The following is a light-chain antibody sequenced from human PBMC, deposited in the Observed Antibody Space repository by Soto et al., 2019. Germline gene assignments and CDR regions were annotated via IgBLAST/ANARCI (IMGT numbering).Light chain of an antibody. CDR1: SSKIGRKT. CDR2: NDN. Sequence: QLVLTQSPSVSATPGQRVTISCSGSSSKIGRKTVNWYQQLPGTAPKLLVHNDNQRPSGVPDRFSGSKSGTSASLAISGLQSEDEADYYCAAWDGSLDGLLFGGGTQLTVL. V-gene: IGLV1-44*01. CDR3: AAWDGSLDGLL. J-gene: IGLJ7*01.